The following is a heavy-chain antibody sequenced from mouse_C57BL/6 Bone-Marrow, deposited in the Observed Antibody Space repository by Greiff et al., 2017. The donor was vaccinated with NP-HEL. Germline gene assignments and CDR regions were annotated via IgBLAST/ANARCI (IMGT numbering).Heavy chain of an antibody. CDR1: GFTFSDYG. J-gene: IGHJ2*01. Sequence: EVQRVESGGGLVKPGGSLKLSCAASGFTFSDYGMHWVRQAPEKGLEWVAYISSGSSTIYYADTVKGRFTISRDNAKNTLFLQMTSLRSEDTAMYYCARPNYYGSSYPDYWGKGTTLTVAS. D-gene: IGHD1-1*01. CDR3: ARPNYYGSSYPDY. V-gene: IGHV5-17*01. CDR2: ISSGSSTI.